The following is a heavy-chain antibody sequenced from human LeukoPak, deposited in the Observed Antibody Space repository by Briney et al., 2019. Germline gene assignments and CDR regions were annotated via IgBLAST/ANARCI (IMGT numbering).Heavy chain of an antibody. V-gene: IGHV3-30*18. D-gene: IGHD1-7*01. CDR2: ISYDGSNK. Sequence: PGGSLRLSCAASGFTFSSYGMHWVRQAPGKRLEWVAGISYDGSNKYYADSVKGRFPISRDNSKNTLYLQMNSLRAEDTAVYYCAKNPSTGTTIGMDVWGQGTTVTVSS. CDR3: AKNPSTGTTIGMDV. CDR1: GFTFSSYG. J-gene: IGHJ6*02.